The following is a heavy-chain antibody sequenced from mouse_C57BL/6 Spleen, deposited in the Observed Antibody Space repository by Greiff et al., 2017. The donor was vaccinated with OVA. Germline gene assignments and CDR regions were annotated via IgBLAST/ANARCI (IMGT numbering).Heavy chain of an antibody. Sequence: QVQLQQPGAELVKPGASVKLSCKASGYTFTSYWMQWVKQRPGQGLEWIGEIDPSDSYPNYNQKFKGKATLTVDTSSSTAYMQLSSLTSEDSAVYYCARSEGTTAVVSLVDDWGQGTTLTVSS. J-gene: IGHJ2*01. D-gene: IGHD1-2*01. CDR3: ARSEGTTAVVSLVDD. V-gene: IGHV1-50*01. CDR2: IDPSDSYP. CDR1: GYTFTSYW.